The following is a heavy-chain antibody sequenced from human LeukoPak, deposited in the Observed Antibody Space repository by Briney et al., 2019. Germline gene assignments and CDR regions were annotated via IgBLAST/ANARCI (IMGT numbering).Heavy chain of an antibody. J-gene: IGHJ3*02. CDR1: GFTFSSYA. D-gene: IGHD2-2*01. Sequence: PGGSLRLSCAASGFTFSSYAMSWVRQAPGKGLEWVSAISGSGGSTYYADSVKGRFTISRDNSKNTLYLQMNSLRAEDTAVYYCAKGGYCSSTSCYDHDAFDIWGQGTMVTVSS. CDR3: AKGGYCSSTSCYDHDAFDI. V-gene: IGHV3-23*01. CDR2: ISGSGGST.